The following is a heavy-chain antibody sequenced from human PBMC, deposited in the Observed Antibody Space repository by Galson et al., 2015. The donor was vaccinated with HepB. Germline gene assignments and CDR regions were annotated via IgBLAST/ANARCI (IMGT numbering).Heavy chain of an antibody. CDR2: INPNSGGT. Sequence: QSGAEVKKPGESLKISCKASGYTFTGYYIHWVRQAPGQGLEWMGRINPNSGGTNYAQRFQGRVTMTRDTSINTAYMELNSLRSDDTAVYYCARGRYCSGGSCYSPFDSWGQGTLVTVSS. CDR3: ARGRYCSGGSCYSPFDS. V-gene: IGHV1-2*06. J-gene: IGHJ4*01. CDR1: GYTFTGYY. D-gene: IGHD2-15*01.